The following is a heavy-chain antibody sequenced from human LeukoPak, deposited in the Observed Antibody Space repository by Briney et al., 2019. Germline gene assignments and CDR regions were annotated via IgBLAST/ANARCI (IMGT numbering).Heavy chain of an antibody. D-gene: IGHD4-17*01. J-gene: IGHJ5*02. V-gene: IGHV4-59*01. CDR1: GGSINNYY. Sequence: SETLSLTCTVSGGSINNYYWTWSRQAPGKGLEWLGYISNSGTTDYNPSLKSRVTMSVDTSKNEFSLKVTSVTAADTAMYYCARVLRGAVTSNCFDPWGQGTLVTVSS. CDR3: ARVLRGAVTSNCFDP. CDR2: ISNSGTT.